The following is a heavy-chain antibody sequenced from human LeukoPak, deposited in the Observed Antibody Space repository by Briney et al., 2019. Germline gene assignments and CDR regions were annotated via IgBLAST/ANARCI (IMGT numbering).Heavy chain of an antibody. CDR2: IRYSGHT. V-gene: IGHV4-61*01. CDR3: ARYNWNTWFDP. J-gene: IGHJ5*02. CDR1: GDSVSNDRYY. Sequence: KPSETLSLTCTVSGDSVSNDRYYWTWIRQSPGKGLEWIAYIRYSGHTNYNPSLDTRVTISLDASKNQLSLRLYSVIAADTAMYYCARYNWNTWFDPWGQGALVTVSS. D-gene: IGHD1-1*01.